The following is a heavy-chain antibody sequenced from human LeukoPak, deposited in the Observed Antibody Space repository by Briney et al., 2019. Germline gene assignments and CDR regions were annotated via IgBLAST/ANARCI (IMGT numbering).Heavy chain of an antibody. CDR2: IYHSGST. J-gene: IGHJ4*02. CDR3: AGQGVAAAGPGFDY. CDR1: GGSISSGGYY. V-gene: IGHV4-30-2*01. D-gene: IGHD6-13*01. Sequence: PSETLSLTCTVSGGSISSGGYYWSWIRQPPGKGLEWIGYIYHSGSTYYNPSLKSRVTISVDRSKNQFSLKLSSVTAADTAVYYCAGQGVAAAGPGFDYWGQGTLVIVSS.